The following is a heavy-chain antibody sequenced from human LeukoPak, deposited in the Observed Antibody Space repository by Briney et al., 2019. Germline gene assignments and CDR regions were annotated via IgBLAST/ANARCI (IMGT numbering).Heavy chain of an antibody. Sequence: PSGTLSLTCSVSDVSITNNYWSWIRQPPGKGLEWIGYIHYSGGSNYNPSLKSRVTMSVDTSKNQFSLNLSSVTAADTAVYYCTRGTVTTGYFDYWGQGILVTVSS. CDR2: IHYSGGS. D-gene: IGHD4-17*01. CDR3: TRGTVTTGYFDY. CDR1: DVSITNNY. V-gene: IGHV4-59*13. J-gene: IGHJ4*02.